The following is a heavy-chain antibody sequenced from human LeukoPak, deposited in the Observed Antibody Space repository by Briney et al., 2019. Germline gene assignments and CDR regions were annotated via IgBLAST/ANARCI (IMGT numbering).Heavy chain of an antibody. CDR1: GFTFNSYS. CDR3: AREPPHCGGDCFSLLDN. CDR2: ISGSGGHT. J-gene: IGHJ4*02. D-gene: IGHD2-21*02. V-gene: IGHV3-23*01. Sequence: GGSLRLSCAASGFTFNSYSMGWVRQAPGKGLEWVSLISGSGGHTYYADSVKGRFTISRDDSKNTLYLEMNNLRAEDTAVFYCAREPPHCGGDCFSLLDNWGQGTLVTVSS.